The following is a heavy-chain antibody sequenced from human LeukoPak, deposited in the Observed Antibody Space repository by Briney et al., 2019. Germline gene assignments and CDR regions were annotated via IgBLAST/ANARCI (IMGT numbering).Heavy chain of an antibody. CDR2: IYYSGST. J-gene: IGHJ4*02. Sequence: PSETLSLTCTVSGGSISSYYWSWIRQPPGKGLEWIGYIYYSGSTNYNPSLKSRVTISVDTSKNQFSLKLSSVTAADTAVYYCARHISPNGQLGIFDYWGQGTLVIVSS. D-gene: IGHD6-13*01. V-gene: IGHV4-59*08. CDR1: GGSISSYY. CDR3: ARHISPNGQLGIFDY.